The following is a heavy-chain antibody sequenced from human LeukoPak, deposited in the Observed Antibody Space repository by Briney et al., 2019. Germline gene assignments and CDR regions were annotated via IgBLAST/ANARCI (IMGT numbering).Heavy chain of an antibody. V-gene: IGHV4-34*01. CDR1: GESFSEYY. Sequence: SETPSLTCAVYGESFSEYYWSWIRQPPGKGLEWIGQINHSGGTNYHPSLKTRVTISLDTSKNQVSLKLRSVTAADTAVYYCAFEGPVSGYAFDPWGQGALVAVSS. CDR2: INHSGGT. J-gene: IGHJ5*02. CDR3: AFEGPVSGYAFDP. D-gene: IGHD5-12*01.